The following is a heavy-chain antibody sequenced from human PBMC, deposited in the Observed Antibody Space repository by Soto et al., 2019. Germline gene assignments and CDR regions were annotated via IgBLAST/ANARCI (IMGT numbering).Heavy chain of an antibody. CDR3: ARDCSSISCYVEGTYYYGMDV. CDR1: GFTFSSYA. V-gene: IGHV3-30-3*01. CDR2: ISYDGSNK. J-gene: IGHJ6*02. Sequence: PGGSLRLSCAASGFTFSSYAMHWVRQAPGKGLEWVAVISYDGSNKYYADSVKGRFTISRDNSKNTLYLQMNSLRAEDTAVYYCARDCSSISCYVEGTYYYGMDVWGQGTTVTVSS. D-gene: IGHD2-2*01.